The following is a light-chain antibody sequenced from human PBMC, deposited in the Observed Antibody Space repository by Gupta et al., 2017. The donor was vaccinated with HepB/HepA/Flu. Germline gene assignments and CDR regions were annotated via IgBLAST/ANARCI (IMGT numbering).Light chain of an antibody. Sequence: ETVMTHSPATLSVSPGERATLSCRASQSVGRNLAWYQQRPGQAPRLLIYGASTRGTGIPVRFSGNGSGTEFTLTISSLQSEDFAIYYCQQYDNWPLTFGGGTKVEIK. CDR3: QQYDNWPLT. CDR2: GAS. V-gene: IGKV3-15*01. J-gene: IGKJ4*01. CDR1: QSVGRN.